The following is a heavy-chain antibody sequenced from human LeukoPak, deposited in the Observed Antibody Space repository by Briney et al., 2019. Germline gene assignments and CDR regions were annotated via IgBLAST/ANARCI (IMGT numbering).Heavy chain of an antibody. J-gene: IGHJ4*02. Sequence: GGSLRLSCAASGFIVSSNHMSWVRQAPGKGLEWVSVISGGGITYYTDSVKGRFTISRDNAKNSLYLQMNSLRAEDTAVYYCARDHGYSSSWYGWGQGTLVTVSS. V-gene: IGHV3-53*01. CDR2: ISGGGIT. D-gene: IGHD6-13*01. CDR1: GFIVSSNH. CDR3: ARDHGYSSSWYG.